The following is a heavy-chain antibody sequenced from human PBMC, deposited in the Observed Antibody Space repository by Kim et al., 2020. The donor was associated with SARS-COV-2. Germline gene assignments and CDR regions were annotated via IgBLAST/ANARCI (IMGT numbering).Heavy chain of an antibody. D-gene: IGHD2-2*01. CDR2: ISSSGNYI. J-gene: IGHJ4*02. CDR1: GFTFSSYS. Sequence: GGSLRLSCAASGFTFSSYSMNWVRQAPGKGLEWVSSISSSGNYIYYPDSLKGRFTVSRDNAESSLYLQMTSLRAEDSAVYYCARALSSSTSCYYYWGQGT. V-gene: IGHV3-21*01. CDR3: ARALSSSTSCYYY.